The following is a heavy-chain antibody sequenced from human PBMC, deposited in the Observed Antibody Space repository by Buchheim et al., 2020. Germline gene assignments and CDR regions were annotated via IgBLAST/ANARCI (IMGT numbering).Heavy chain of an antibody. V-gene: IGHV4-59*01. J-gene: IGHJ6*02. CDR1: GGSISSYY. CDR2: IYYSGST. Sequence: QVQLQESGPGLVKPSETLSLTCTVSGGSISSYYWSWIRQPPGKGLEWIGYIYYSGSTNYNPSLKSRVTISVDTSKNQFSLKLSSVTAADTAVYYCAREAIFWDHHGRYYYGMDVWGQGTT. D-gene: IGHD3-3*01. CDR3: AREAIFWDHHGRYYYGMDV.